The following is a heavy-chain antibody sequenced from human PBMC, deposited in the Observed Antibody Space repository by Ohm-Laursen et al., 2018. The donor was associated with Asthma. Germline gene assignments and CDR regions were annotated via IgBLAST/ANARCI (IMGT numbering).Heavy chain of an antibody. Sequence: SLRLSCAASGFTFTSYDMYWVRQAPGKGLEFVAVMWYGGSKYYADSVKGRFTISRDIAKNTLYLEMNSLRAEDTAVYYCAMSSSSCYSSGCWFDPWGQGSLVTVSS. CDR3: AMSSSSCYSSGCWFDP. V-gene: IGHV3-33*08. CDR1: GFTFTSYD. CDR2: MWYGGSK. D-gene: IGHD2-2*01. J-gene: IGHJ5*02.